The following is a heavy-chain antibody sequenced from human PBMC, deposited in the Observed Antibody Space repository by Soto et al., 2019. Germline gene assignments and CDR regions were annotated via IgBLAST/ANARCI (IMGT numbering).Heavy chain of an antibody. CDR1: GGTFSSYT. V-gene: IGHV1-69*01. Sequence: QVQLVQSGAEVKKPWSSLKVSCQTSGGTFSSYTINWVRQAPGQGLEWMGGIMPIFGKANYAQKFQGRVTITADESTSTAYLELNRLTFEDTAVYYCARERAAGNHDYWGQGTLVTVSS. J-gene: IGHJ4*02. CDR3: ARERAAGNHDY. CDR2: IMPIFGKA. D-gene: IGHD3-10*01.